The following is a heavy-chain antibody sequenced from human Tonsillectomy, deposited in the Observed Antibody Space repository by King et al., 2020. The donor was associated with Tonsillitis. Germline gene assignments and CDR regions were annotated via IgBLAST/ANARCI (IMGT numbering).Heavy chain of an antibody. V-gene: IGHV1-8*01. CDR1: VYTCTSYD. Sequence: EQLVQYGAEVKKPGASLMLSCKASVYTCTSYDINWVRQATGQGLWWMGCMNPNSGNTDYEKKFQGRVTMTRNTSISTAYMVLSSLRSEDTAVYYCARGSNYYDSSGYPLDYWGQGTLVTVSS. D-gene: IGHD3-22*01. CDR3: ARGSNYYDSSGYPLDY. J-gene: IGHJ4*02. CDR2: MNPNSGNT.